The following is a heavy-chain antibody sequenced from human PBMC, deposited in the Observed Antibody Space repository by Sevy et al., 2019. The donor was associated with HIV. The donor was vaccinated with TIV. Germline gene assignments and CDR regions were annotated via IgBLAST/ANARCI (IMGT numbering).Heavy chain of an antibody. CDR2: ISSSSSYI. D-gene: IGHD3-22*01. CDR3: ARAQSYDSSGPIDY. Sequence: GGSLRLSCAASGFTFSSYSMNWVRQAPGKGLEWVSSISSSSSYIYYADSVKGRFTISGDNAMNSLYLQMNSLRAEDTAVYYCARAQSYDSSGPIDYWGQGTLVTVSS. J-gene: IGHJ4*02. CDR1: GFTFSSYS. V-gene: IGHV3-21*01.